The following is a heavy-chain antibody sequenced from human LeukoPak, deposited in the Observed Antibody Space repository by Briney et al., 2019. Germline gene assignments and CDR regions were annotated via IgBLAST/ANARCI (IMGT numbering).Heavy chain of an antibody. V-gene: IGHV4-34*01. Sequence: PSETLSLTCAVYGGSFSGYYWSWIRQPPGKGLEWIGEINHSGSTNYNPSLKSRVTISVDTSKNQFSLKLSSVTAADTAVYYCARLRTRKGGYYYYGMDVWGQGTTVTVSS. CDR3: ARLRTRKGGYYYYGMDV. CDR1: GGSFSGYY. J-gene: IGHJ6*02. D-gene: IGHD3-16*01. CDR2: INHSGST.